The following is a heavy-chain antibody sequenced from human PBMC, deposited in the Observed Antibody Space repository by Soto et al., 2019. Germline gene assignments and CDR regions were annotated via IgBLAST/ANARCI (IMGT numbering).Heavy chain of an antibody. V-gene: IGHV3-23*01. CDR1: GFTFSSYA. J-gene: IGHJ4*02. Sequence: GGSLRLSCAASGFTFSSYAMSWVRQAPGKGLEWVSAISGSGGSTYYAYSVKGRLTISRDNSKNTLYMQMKSLRAEDTAVYYCAKNAGKYYDILTVYGPDDYWGQGTMVTVSS. CDR3: AKNAGKYYDILTVYGPDDY. CDR2: ISGSGGST. D-gene: IGHD3-9*01.